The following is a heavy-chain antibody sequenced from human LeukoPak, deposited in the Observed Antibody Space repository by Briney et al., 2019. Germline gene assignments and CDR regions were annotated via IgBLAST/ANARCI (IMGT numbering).Heavy chain of an antibody. CDR1: GDSVSSNSAA. Sequence: SQTLSLTCAISGDSVSSNSAAWNWIRQSPSRGLEWLGRTYYRSKWYNEYAVSVKSRITINPDTSKNLFSLQLNSVTPEDTAVYYCAKAVAGHNWFDPWGQGILVTVSS. D-gene: IGHD6-19*01. CDR2: TYYRSKWYN. CDR3: AKAVAGHNWFDP. J-gene: IGHJ5*02. V-gene: IGHV6-1*01.